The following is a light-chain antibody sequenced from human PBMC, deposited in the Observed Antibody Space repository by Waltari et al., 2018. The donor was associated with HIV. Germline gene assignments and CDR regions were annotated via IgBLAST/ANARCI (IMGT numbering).Light chain of an antibody. CDR2: EDN. Sequence: SYELTQPPSVSVSPGQTARITCSGDALPKKYSYWYQQKSGQAPVLLIYEDNKRPSVIPARFSGSSSGTMATLTFSGAQVEDEADYYCYSTDTNGHPLFGGGTKLTV. CDR1: ALPKKY. J-gene: IGLJ2*01. V-gene: IGLV3-10*01. CDR3: YSTDTNGHPL.